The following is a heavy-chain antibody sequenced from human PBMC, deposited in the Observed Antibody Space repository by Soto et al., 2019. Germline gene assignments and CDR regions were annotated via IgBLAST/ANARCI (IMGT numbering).Heavy chain of an antibody. Sequence: QVQLQESGPGLVKPSETLSLTCTVSGGSIRSYYWSWIRQPPGKGLEWIGYIYYSGSTNYNPSLKSRVTISVDTSKNHFSLKLSSVTAADTDVYYCARRYGYSFDYWGQGTLVTVSS. CDR1: GGSIRSYY. CDR3: ARRYGYSFDY. D-gene: IGHD5-18*01. J-gene: IGHJ4*02. V-gene: IGHV4-59*01. CDR2: IYYSGST.